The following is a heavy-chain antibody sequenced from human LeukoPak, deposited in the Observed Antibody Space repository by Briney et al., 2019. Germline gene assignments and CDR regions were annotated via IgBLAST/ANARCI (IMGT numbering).Heavy chain of an antibody. V-gene: IGHV3-30*18. CDR3: AKDGSSVPDY. CDR1: GYTFSSYG. J-gene: IGHJ4*02. Sequence: GGSLRLSCAASGYTFSSYGMHWVRQAPGKGLEWVAVISYDGSNKYYADSVKGRFTISRDNSKNTLYLQMNSLRAEDTAVYYCAKDGSSVPDYWGQGTLVTVSS. CDR2: ISYDGSNK. D-gene: IGHD3-10*01.